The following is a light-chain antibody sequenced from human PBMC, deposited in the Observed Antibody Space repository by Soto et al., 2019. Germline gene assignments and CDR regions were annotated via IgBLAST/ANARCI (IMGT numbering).Light chain of an antibody. CDR1: QSVLYSSNNKNY. J-gene: IGKJ2*01. V-gene: IGKV4-1*01. CDR2: WAS. Sequence: DIVMTQSQDSLAVSLGERATINCKSSQSVLYSSNNKNYLAWYQQKQGQPPKLLIYWASTRESGVPDRFSGSGSGTDFTLTISSLQAEDVAVYYCQQYYSTPYTFGQETTLEIK. CDR3: QQYYSTPYT.